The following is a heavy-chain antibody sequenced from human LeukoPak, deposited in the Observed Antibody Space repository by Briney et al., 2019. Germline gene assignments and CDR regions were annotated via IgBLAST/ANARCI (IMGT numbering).Heavy chain of an antibody. J-gene: IGHJ4*02. CDR3: AKMVRYGDYDFDY. D-gene: IGHD4-17*01. CDR1: GFTFSSYG. CDR2: ISYDGSNK. Sequence: GGSLRLSCAASGFTFSSYGMHWVRQAPGKGLEWVAVISYDGSNKYYADSVKGRFTISRDNSKNTLYLQMNSLRAEDTAVYYCAKMVRYGDYDFDYGGQGTLVTVSS. V-gene: IGHV3-30*18.